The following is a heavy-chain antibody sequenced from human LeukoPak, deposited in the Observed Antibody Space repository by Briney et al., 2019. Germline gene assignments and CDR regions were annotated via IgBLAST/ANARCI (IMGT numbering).Heavy chain of an antibody. D-gene: IGHD6-13*01. V-gene: IGHV3-23*01. CDR2: ISVSGDNT. Sequence: PGGSLRLSCAASGFTFNNYAMSWVRQAPGKGLEWVSAISVSGDNTYYADSVKGRFTISRDNSENTLFLQMNSLRAEDSAVYYCAKDEGYSWYVCWDSWGQGTLVSVSS. CDR3: AKDEGYSWYVCWDS. J-gene: IGHJ4*02. CDR1: GFTFNNYA.